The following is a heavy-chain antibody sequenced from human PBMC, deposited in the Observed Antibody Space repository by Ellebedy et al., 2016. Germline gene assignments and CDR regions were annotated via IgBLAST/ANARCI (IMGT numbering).Heavy chain of an antibody. Sequence: SETLSLTCTVSGSSLSSGHYWGCIRPPPGKGLEWIGSVYHSGSTYYSPSLKRRVTLSVDTSKNQFSLKLSSVTAADTAIYYCARGVEMATILVALGYWGQGTLVTVSS. J-gene: IGHJ4*02. CDR3: ARGVEMATILVALGY. CDR2: VYHSGST. V-gene: IGHV4-38-2*02. CDR1: GSSLSSGHY. D-gene: IGHD5-24*01.